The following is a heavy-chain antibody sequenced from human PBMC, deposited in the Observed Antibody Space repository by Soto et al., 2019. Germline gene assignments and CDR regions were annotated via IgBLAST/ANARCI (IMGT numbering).Heavy chain of an antibody. J-gene: IGHJ4*02. CDR1: GFNFDNYG. V-gene: IGHV3-30*18. CDR3: AKDRVGGTFYTPLGF. Sequence: QVQLVESGGGVVQPGGSLRLSCQASGFNFDNYGMHWVRQAPGKGLEWVAVITHDGSNKYYADSVKGRFTISRDNSKNTLSLHLNTLKPEDTAVYHCAKDRVGGTFYTPLGFWGQGTLVTVSS. D-gene: IGHD1-7*01. CDR2: ITHDGSNK.